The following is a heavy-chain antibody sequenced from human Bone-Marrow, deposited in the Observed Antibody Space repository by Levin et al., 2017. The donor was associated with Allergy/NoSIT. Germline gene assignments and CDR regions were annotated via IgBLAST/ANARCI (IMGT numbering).Heavy chain of an antibody. CDR1: GGSISSYY. CDR2: IYYSGST. V-gene: IGHV4-59*01. J-gene: IGHJ6*02. Sequence: PSETLSLTCTVSGGSISSYYWSWIRQPPGKGLEWIGYIYYSGSTNYNPSLKSRVTISVDTSKNQFSLKLSSVTAADTAVYYCARGGRIAVAGRYYYGMDVWGQGTTVTVSS. CDR3: ARGGRIAVAGRYYYGMDV. D-gene: IGHD6-19*01.